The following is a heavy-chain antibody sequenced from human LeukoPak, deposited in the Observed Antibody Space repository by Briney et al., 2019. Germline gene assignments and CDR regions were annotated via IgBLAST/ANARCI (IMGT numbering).Heavy chain of an antibody. V-gene: IGHV3-48*03. D-gene: IGHD5-24*01. CDR2: ISASGSGSNI. CDR3: VRVRRDGSNFDF. Sequence: PGGSLRLSCVGSEFTFSSYEMNWVRQAPGKGLEWHSYISASGSGSNILYADSVKGRFTISRDNAKNSLYLQMNSLRAEDTGVYYCVRVRRDGSNFDFWGQGTLVTVSS. CDR1: EFTFSSYE. J-gene: IGHJ4*02.